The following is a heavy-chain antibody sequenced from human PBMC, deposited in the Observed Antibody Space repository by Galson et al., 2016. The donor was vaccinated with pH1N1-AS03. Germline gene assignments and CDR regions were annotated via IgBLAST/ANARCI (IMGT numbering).Heavy chain of an antibody. D-gene: IGHD1-1*01. V-gene: IGHV3-30*04. CDR2: ISYDGSYK. J-gene: IGHJ6*02. CDR1: GFTFRSYA. CDR3: ARGLRDDDYGMGV. Sequence: SLRLSCAASGFTFRSYAMHWVRQAPGKGLEWMTIISYDGSYKYYTDSVKGRFTISRDTSKNTLYLQMNSLRGEDTAVYYCARGLRDDDYGMGVWGQGTTVTVSS.